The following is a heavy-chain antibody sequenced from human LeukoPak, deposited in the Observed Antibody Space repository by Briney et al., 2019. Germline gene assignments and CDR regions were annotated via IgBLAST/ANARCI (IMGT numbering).Heavy chain of an antibody. D-gene: IGHD3-3*01. Sequence: SETLSLTCTVSGGSISSYYWSWIRQPPGKGLEWIGYIYYSGSTNYNPSLMSRVTISVDTSKNQFSLKLSSVTAADTAVYYCARDGVTIFGVAPGWFDPWGQGTLVTVSS. V-gene: IGHV4-59*01. CDR2: IYYSGST. J-gene: IGHJ5*02. CDR3: ARDGVTIFGVAPGWFDP. CDR1: GGSISSYY.